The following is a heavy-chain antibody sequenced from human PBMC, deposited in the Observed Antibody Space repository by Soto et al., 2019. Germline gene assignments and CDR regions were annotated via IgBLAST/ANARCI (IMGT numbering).Heavy chain of an antibody. CDR2: MNPNTGNA. CDR3: ARVGRGTSGYFDY. D-gene: IGHD6-19*01. V-gene: IGHV1-8*01. CDR1: GYTFTSYD. J-gene: IGHJ4*02. Sequence: QVQLVQSGAEVKKPGASVKVSCKASGYTFTSYDIHWVRQAPGQRLEWMGWMNPNTGNAASAQKFQGRVTMTRNNSISTAYMQLSSLRSEDTAVYFCARVGRGTSGYFDYWGQGTLVTVSS.